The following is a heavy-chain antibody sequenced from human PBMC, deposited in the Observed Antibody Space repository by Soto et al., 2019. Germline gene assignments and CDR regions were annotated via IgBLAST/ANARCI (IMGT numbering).Heavy chain of an antibody. J-gene: IGHJ4*02. Sequence: SETLSLTCTVSGGSISSGGYYWSWIRQHPGKGLEWIGYIYYSGSTYYNPSLKSRVTISGDTSKNQFSLKLSSVTAADTAVYYCARDRSDYDSSGYYPRFFDFWGQGTLLTVSS. CDR3: ARDRSDYDSSGYYPRFFDF. CDR2: IYYSGST. CDR1: GGSISSGGYY. V-gene: IGHV4-31*03. D-gene: IGHD3-22*01.